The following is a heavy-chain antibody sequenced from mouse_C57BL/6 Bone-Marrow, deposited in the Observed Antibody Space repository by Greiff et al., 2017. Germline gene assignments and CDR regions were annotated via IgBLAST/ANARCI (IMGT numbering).Heavy chain of an antibody. CDR3: ARRRTGTRGVYFDY. Sequence: QVQLLQPGAELVKPGASVKFSCTASGFTFTSYWMHWVQQTPGQGLEWIGMINPNSGSTNSNERFKSKATLTVDKSSITAYLQLSSLTSEDSAVYYCARRRTGTRGVYFDYWGQGTTLTVSS. CDR2: INPNSGST. J-gene: IGHJ2*01. CDR1: GFTFTSYW. V-gene: IGHV1-64*01. D-gene: IGHD4-1*01.